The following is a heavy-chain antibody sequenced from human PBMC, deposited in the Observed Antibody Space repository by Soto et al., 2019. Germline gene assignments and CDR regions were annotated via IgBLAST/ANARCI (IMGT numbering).Heavy chain of an antibody. V-gene: IGHV3-11*06. Sequence: QVQLVESGGGLVKPGGSLRLSCAASGFTFSGYDMSWIRQAPGKGLEWVSYISSSSSYTNYADSVKGRFTISRDNAKNSLDLQMNSLRAEDTAVYYCARLHVGDSSGYYLETRAFDIWGQGTMVTVSS. J-gene: IGHJ3*02. D-gene: IGHD3-22*01. CDR1: GFTFSGYD. CDR3: ARLHVGDSSGYYLETRAFDI. CDR2: ISSSSSYT.